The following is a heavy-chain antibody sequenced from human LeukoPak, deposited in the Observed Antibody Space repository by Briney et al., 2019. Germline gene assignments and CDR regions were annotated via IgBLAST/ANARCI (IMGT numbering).Heavy chain of an antibody. Sequence: GGSLRLSCAASGFTFSDYYMSWIRQAPGKGLEWVSYISSSGSTIYYADSVKGRFTISRDNSKNTLYLQMNSLRAEDTAVYYCAAAGRTGYYSSWGQGTLVTVSS. J-gene: IGHJ5*02. CDR3: AAAGRTGYYSS. CDR1: GFTFSDYY. V-gene: IGHV3-11*04. D-gene: IGHD3/OR15-3a*01. CDR2: ISSSGSTI.